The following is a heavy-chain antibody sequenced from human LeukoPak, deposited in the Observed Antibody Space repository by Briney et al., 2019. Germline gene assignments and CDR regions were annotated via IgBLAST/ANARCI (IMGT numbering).Heavy chain of an antibody. D-gene: IGHD1-1*01. Sequence: SETLSLTCTVSGGSISSYYWSWIRQPPGKGLEWIGYIYYSGSTNYNPSLKSRVTISVDTSKNQFPLKLSSVTAADTAVYYCARLPGTVSYYYMDVWGKGTTVTVSS. V-gene: IGHV4-59*08. CDR2: IYYSGST. J-gene: IGHJ6*03. CDR1: GGSISSYY. CDR3: ARLPGTVSYYYMDV.